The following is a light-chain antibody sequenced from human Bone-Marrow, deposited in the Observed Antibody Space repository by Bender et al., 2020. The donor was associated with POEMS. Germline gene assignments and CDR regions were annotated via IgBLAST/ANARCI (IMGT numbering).Light chain of an antibody. J-gene: IGLJ2*01. CDR1: SSDVGGYDY. CDR2: DVS. Sequence: QSALTQPASVSGSPGQSITISCTGTSSDVGGYDYVSWYQQPPGTAPKLIIYDVSDRPSGVPDRFSGSKSGNTASLTISGLRAEDEADYYCSSITPSSGFLFGGGTRLTVL. CDR3: SSITPSSGFL. V-gene: IGLV2-14*01.